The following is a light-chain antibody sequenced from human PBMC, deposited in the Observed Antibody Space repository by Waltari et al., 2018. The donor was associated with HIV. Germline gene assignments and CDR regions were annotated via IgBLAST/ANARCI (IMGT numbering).Light chain of an antibody. CDR2: RNN. Sequence: QSVLTQPPSASATPGQRVTLSCSGSSSNIGNYYVYWYQQLPGATPKVLIFRNNRRPSGVPDRCSGSKSGTSASLAISGLRSEDEADYYCATWDDSLSGVVFGGGTKLTVL. CDR3: ATWDDSLSGVV. CDR1: SSNIGNYY. J-gene: IGLJ2*01. V-gene: IGLV1-47*01.